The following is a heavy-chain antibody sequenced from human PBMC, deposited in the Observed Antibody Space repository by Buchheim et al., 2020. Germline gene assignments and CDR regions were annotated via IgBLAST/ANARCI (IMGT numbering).Heavy chain of an antibody. D-gene: IGHD3-22*01. CDR2: IWYDGSNK. J-gene: IGHJ5*02. V-gene: IGHV3-33*01. CDR1: GFTFSTYG. Sequence: QLQLVESGGGVVQPGTSLRLSCAASGFTFSTYGMHWVRQAPGKGLEWVAVIWYDGSNKYYADSVKGRFTISRDNSKNTLYLQMNSLRAEDTAVYYCARSTYYYDSTGLGPWGQGTL. CDR3: ARSTYYYDSTGLGP.